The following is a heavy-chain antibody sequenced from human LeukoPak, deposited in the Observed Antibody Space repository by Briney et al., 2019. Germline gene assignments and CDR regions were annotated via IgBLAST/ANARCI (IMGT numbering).Heavy chain of an antibody. J-gene: IGHJ5*02. CDR1: GFTFSSYA. CDR3: ARDLPEHYYDSSPAWFDP. D-gene: IGHD3-22*01. V-gene: IGHV3-30-3*01. Sequence: PGGSLRLSCAASGFTFSSYAMHWVRQAPGKGLEWVAVISYDGSNKYYADSVKGRFTISRDNSKNTLYLQMNSLRAEDTAVYYCARDLPEHYYDSSPAWFDPWGQGTLVTVSS. CDR2: ISYDGSNK.